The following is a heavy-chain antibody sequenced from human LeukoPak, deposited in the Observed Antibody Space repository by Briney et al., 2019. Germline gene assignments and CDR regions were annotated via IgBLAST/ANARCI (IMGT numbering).Heavy chain of an antibody. CDR2: IYYTGYT. Sequence: SQTLSLTCTVSGDSINSGGYYWSWIRQHPGKGLEWIGFIYYTGYTYSNPSLKSRFAISLDTSKNQFPLKLNSVTAADTAVYYCARDPGGFGELFGTSGLDVWGQGTTVLVSS. D-gene: IGHD3-10*01. CDR1: GDSINSGGYY. V-gene: IGHV4-31*03. J-gene: IGHJ6*02. CDR3: ARDPGGFGELFGTSGLDV.